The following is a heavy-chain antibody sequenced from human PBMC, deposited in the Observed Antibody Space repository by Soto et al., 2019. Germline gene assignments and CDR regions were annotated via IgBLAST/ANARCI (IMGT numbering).Heavy chain of an antibody. Sequence: ASVKVSCKASGYTFTSYDINWVRQATGQGPEWMGWMNPNSGNTGYAQKFQGRVTMTRNTSISTAYMELSSLRYEDTAVYYCARGFQTEGIYYYSGMDVGGQGTTVTVSS. CDR2: MNPNSGNT. J-gene: IGHJ6*02. V-gene: IGHV1-8*01. CDR1: GYTFTSYD. CDR3: ARGFQTEGIYYYSGMDV.